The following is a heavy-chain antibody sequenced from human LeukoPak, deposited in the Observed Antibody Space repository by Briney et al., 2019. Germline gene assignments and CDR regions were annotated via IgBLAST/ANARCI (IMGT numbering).Heavy chain of an antibody. D-gene: IGHD6-13*01. CDR3: ARAIAGAGSKGYFDY. CDR1: GYTFTDYY. J-gene: IGHJ4*02. Sequence: ASVKVSCKASGYTFTDYYMHWVRQAPGQGLEGMGWINPNSGGTNYAQKFQDRVTMTRDTSISTAYMELSRLRSDDTAVYYCARAIAGAGSKGYFDYWGQGTLVTVSS. CDR2: INPNSGGT. V-gene: IGHV1-2*02.